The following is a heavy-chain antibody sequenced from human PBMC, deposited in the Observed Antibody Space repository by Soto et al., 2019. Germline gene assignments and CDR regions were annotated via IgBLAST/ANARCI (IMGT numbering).Heavy chain of an antibody. CDR3: ARDPYGSGSYYRASAAIDI. D-gene: IGHD3-10*01. CDR2: INPNGGST. Sequence: GASVKVSCKASGYTFTTYYMHWVRQAPGQRLEWLGIINPNGGSTTYAQKFQGRVTMTRDTSTSTAYMELRSLRSDDTAVYYCARDPYGSGSYYRASAAIDIWGQGTMVTVSS. V-gene: IGHV1-46*01. CDR1: GYTFTTYY. J-gene: IGHJ3*02.